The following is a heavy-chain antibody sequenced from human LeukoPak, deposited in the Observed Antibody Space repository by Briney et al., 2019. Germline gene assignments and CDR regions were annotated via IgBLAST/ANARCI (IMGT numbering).Heavy chain of an antibody. CDR3: AREDGTAMDNAFDI. J-gene: IGHJ3*02. V-gene: IGHV4-39*07. Sequence: SETLSLTCTVSGGSISNSAYFWGWIRQPPGRGLEWIGSIYHSGTTYYNSSLKSRVTILVDTSKNQFSLKLRSVTAADTAVYYCAREDGTAMDNAFDIWSQGTMVTVSS. CDR1: GGSISNSAYF. CDR2: IYHSGTT. D-gene: IGHD5-18*01.